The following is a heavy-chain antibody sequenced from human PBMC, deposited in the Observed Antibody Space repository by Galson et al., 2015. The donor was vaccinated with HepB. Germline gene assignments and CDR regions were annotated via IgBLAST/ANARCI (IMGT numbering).Heavy chain of an antibody. CDR2: ISAYNGNT. D-gene: IGHD3-9*01. CDR3: AVGLLRYFDWLLVPFDY. V-gene: IGHV1-18*01. J-gene: IGHJ4*02. Sequence: SCKASGYTLTSYGISWVRQAPGQGLEWMGWISAYNGNTNYAQKLQGRVTMTTDTSTSTAYMELRSLRSDDTAVYYCAVGLLRYFDWLLVPFDYWGQGTLVTVSS. CDR1: GYTLTSYG.